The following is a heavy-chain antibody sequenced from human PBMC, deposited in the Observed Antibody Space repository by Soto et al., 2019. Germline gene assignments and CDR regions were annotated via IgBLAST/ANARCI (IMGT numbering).Heavy chain of an antibody. J-gene: IGHJ5*02. Sequence: PSETLSLTCAVYGGSFSGYYWTWIRQPPGTGLEWIGEINHSGSTNYNPSLKSRVTISVDTSKNQFSLKLTSVTAADTAVYYCASLKLGYSTFDPWGQGTLVT. CDR3: ASLKLGYSTFDP. CDR2: INHSGST. CDR1: GGSFSGYY. V-gene: IGHV4-34*01. D-gene: IGHD5-18*01.